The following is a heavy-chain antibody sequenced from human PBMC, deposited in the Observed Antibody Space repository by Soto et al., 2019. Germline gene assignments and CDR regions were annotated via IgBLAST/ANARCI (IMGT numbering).Heavy chain of an antibody. CDR2: IVVGSGNT. Sequence: SVKVSCKASGFTFTSSAMQWVRQARGQRLEWIGWIVVGSGNTNYAQKFQERVTITRDMSTSTAYMELSSLRSEDTAVYYCGKESLTDNYYYYYGMDVWGQGTTVTVSS. J-gene: IGHJ6*02. D-gene: IGHD1-20*01. CDR1: GFTFTSSA. V-gene: IGHV1-58*02. CDR3: GKESLTDNYYYYYGMDV.